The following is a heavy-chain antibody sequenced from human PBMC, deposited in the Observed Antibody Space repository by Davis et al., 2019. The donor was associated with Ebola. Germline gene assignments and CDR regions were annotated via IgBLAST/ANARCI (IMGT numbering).Heavy chain of an antibody. V-gene: IGHV3-33*01. CDR1: GFTFSSYG. J-gene: IGHJ6*02. CDR3: AGGLEGSSSPRWFGETRGYYYGMDV. CDR2: IWYDGSNK. D-gene: IGHD3-10*01. Sequence: GESLKISCAASGFTFSSYGMHWVRQAPGKGLEWVAVIWYDGSNKYYADSVKGRFTISRDNSKNTLYLQMNSLRAEETAVYYCAGGLEGSSSPRWFGETRGYYYGMDVWGQGTTVTVSS.